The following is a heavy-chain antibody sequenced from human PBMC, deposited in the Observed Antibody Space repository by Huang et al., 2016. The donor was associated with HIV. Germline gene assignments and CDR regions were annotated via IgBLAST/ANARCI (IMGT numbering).Heavy chain of an antibody. J-gene: IGHJ1*01. CDR3: ALKGDSSGWEYFRH. D-gene: IGHD6-19*01. Sequence: QVQLVESGGGVVQPGRSLRLSCAAAGFIFSNYGMHWVRQAPGKGLDGVARISYDGSNKYYTDSVKGRFSISRDNSKNTLYLQMNSLRAEDTAVYYCALKGDSSGWEYFRHWGQGTLVTVSS. V-gene: IGHV3-30*03. CDR1: GFIFSNYG. CDR2: ISYDGSNK.